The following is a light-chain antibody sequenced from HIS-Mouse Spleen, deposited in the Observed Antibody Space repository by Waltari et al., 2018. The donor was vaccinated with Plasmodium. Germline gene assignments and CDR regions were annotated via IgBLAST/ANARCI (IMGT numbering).Light chain of an antibody. J-gene: IGKJ3*01. CDR1: QSVSSN. CDR3: QQYNNWPFT. Sequence: EIVMTQSPATLSVSPGERATLACRASQSVSSNLAWYQQKPGQAPRLLMYGASTRATGIPARFIGSGSGTEFTLTISSLQSEDFAVYYCQQYNNWPFTFSPGTKVDIK. V-gene: IGKV3-15*01. CDR2: GAS.